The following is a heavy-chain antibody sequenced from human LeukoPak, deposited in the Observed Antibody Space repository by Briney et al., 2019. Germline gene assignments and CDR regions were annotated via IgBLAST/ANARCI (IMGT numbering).Heavy chain of an antibody. CDR3: ARDDFEYSVHYGMDV. Sequence: GGSLRLSCAASGFTFSGYWMHWVRQAPGKGLVWVSRIKSDGSSTTYADSVKGRFTIPRDNAKNTLYLEMNSLRAEDTAVYYCARDDFEYSVHYGMDVWGQGTAVTVSS. D-gene: IGHD3-9*01. CDR2: IKSDGSST. V-gene: IGHV3-74*01. J-gene: IGHJ6*02. CDR1: GFTFSGYW.